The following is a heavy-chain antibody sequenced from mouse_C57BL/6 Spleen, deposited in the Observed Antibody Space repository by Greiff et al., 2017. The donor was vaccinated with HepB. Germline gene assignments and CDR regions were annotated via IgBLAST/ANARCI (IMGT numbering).Heavy chain of an antibody. V-gene: IGHV6-3*01. CDR1: GFTFSNYW. CDR3: TILLSLYWYFDV. Sequence: EVKVEESGGGLVQPGGSMKLSCVASGFTFSNYWMNWVRQSPEKGLEWVAQIRLKSDNYATNYAESVKGRFTISRDDSKSSVYLQMNNLRAEDTGIYYCTILLSLYWYFDVWGTETTVTVSS. J-gene: IGHJ1*03. D-gene: IGHD2-10*01. CDR2: IRLKSDNYAT.